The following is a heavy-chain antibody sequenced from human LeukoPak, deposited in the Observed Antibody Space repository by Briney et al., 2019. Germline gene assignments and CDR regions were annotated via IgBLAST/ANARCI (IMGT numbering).Heavy chain of an antibody. D-gene: IGHD6-13*01. V-gene: IGHV3-23*01. CDR2: ISGSGDVT. CDR1: GFTFSSYT. CDR3: AKDLQGSSWYSPDY. J-gene: IGHJ4*02. Sequence: GGSLRLSCAASGFTFSSYTMSWVRQAPGKGLEWVSAISGSGDVTLYADSVKGRFTISRDNSKNTLYLQMNSLRAEDTAVYYCAKDLQGSSWYSPDYWGQGTLVTVSS.